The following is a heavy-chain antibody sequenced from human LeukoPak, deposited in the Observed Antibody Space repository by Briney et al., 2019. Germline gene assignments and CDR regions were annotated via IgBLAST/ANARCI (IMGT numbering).Heavy chain of an antibody. Sequence: SETLSLTCTVSGGSISSGSYYWSWIRQPAGKGLEWIGRIYTSGSTNYNPSPKSRVTISVDTSKSQFSLKLSSVTAADTAVYYCARIKAVSGIPNWFDPWGQGTLVTVSS. CDR3: ARIKAVSGIPNWFDP. D-gene: IGHD6-19*01. J-gene: IGHJ5*02. CDR1: GGSISSGSYY. V-gene: IGHV4-61*02. CDR2: IYTSGST.